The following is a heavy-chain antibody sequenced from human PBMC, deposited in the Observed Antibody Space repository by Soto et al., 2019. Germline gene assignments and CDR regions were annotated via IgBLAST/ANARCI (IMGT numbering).Heavy chain of an antibody. CDR3: ASTGGSYWGFDY. Sequence: EVQLLESGGGLVQPGGSLRLSCAASGFTFNNYAMSWVRQAPGKGLEWVSIVTGSGSTTDYADSVKGRFTISRDKSKNTLFLQMNSLRAEDTAVYYCASTGGSYWGFDYWGQGTLVTVSS. J-gene: IGHJ4*02. D-gene: IGHD1-26*01. CDR2: VTGSGSTT. V-gene: IGHV3-23*01. CDR1: GFTFNNYA.